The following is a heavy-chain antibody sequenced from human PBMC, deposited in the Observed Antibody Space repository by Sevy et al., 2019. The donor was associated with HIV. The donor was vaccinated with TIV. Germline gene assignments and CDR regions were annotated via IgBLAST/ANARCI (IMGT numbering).Heavy chain of an antibody. CDR3: AKDAYYYDGSGYSMSQWYYGMDV. Sequence: GGSLRLSCAASGFTFSTYAMSWVRQAPGKGLEWVSVISGSGGDTYYAESVKGRFTISRDNSKNTLYLQMNSLRAEDTAVYYWAKDAYYYDGSGYSMSQWYYGMDVWGQGTTVTVSS. J-gene: IGHJ6*02. V-gene: IGHV3-23*01. D-gene: IGHD3-22*01. CDR1: GFTFSTYA. CDR2: ISGSGGDT.